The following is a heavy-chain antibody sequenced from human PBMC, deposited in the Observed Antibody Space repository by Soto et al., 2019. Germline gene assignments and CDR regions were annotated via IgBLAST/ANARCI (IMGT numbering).Heavy chain of an antibody. CDR1: GFIFSNYV. J-gene: IGHJ4*02. V-gene: IGHV3-23*04. CDR3: AKRPRALLTFDY. CDR2: ISDSGGTS. Sequence: EVQLVDSGGGLVQPGGSLRLSCATSGFIFSNYVMSWVRHAPGKGLEWVSSISDSGGTSYYADSVKGRFTISRDNSKKTLYLQMNILRAEDTAIYYCAKRPRALLTFDYWGQGTLFTGSS. D-gene: IGHD1-26*01.